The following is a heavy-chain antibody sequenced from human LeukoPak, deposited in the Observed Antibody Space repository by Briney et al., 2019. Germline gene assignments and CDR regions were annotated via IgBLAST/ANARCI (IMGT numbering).Heavy chain of an antibody. CDR1: GGSFSGYY. Sequence: SETLSLTCAVYGGSFSGYYWSWIRQPPGKGLEWIGEINHSGSTNYNPSLKSRVTISVDTSKNQFSLKLSSVTAADTAVYYCARGSPLAAAENSYYFDYWGQGTLVTVSS. V-gene: IGHV4-34*01. CDR2: INHSGST. D-gene: IGHD6-13*01. CDR3: ARGSPLAAAENSYYFDY. J-gene: IGHJ4*02.